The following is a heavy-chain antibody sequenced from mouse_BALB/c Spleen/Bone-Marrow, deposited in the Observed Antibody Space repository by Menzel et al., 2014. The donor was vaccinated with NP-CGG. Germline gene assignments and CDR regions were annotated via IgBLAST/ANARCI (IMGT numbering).Heavy chain of an antibody. V-gene: IGHV7-3*02. D-gene: IGHD2-3*01. Sequence: EVQRVESGGGLVQPGGSLILSCATSGFTFTDYYMSWVRQPPGKALEWLGFIRNKANGYTTEYSASVKGRFTISRDNSQSILYLQMNTLRAEDSATYYCARWLLRAMDYWGQGTSVTVSS. CDR1: GFTFTDYY. CDR3: ARWLLRAMDY. CDR2: IRNKANGYTT. J-gene: IGHJ4*01.